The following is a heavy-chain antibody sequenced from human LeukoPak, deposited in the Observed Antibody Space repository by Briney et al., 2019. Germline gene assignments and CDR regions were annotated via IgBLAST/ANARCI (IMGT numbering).Heavy chain of an antibody. J-gene: IGHJ3*02. Sequence: SETLSLTCAVSGGSISGYYWSWIRQPPGKGLEWIGEINHSGSTNYNPSLKSRVTISVDTSKNQFSLKLSSVTAADTAVYYCARLAVTTLAFDIWGQGTMVTVSS. D-gene: IGHD4-11*01. V-gene: IGHV4-34*01. CDR3: ARLAVTTLAFDI. CDR1: GGSISGYY. CDR2: INHSGST.